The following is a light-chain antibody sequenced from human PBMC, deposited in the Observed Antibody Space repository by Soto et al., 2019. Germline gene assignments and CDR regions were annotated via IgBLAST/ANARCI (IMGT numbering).Light chain of an antibody. V-gene: IGKV3-20*01. CDR3: QHYGSSPGLT. J-gene: IGKJ4*01. CDR2: RTS. Sequence: EIVLTQSPGTLSLSPGPGSTLSGRARQSLSSIYLAWYQQKPGQAPRLLIYRTSSRATGIPDRFSGSGSGTDFTLTISRLESEDSAVYYCQHYGSSPGLTVGGGTKVDIK. CDR1: QSLSSIY.